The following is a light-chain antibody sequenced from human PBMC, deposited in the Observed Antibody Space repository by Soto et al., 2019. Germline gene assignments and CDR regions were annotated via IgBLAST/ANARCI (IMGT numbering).Light chain of an antibody. CDR1: SSDVGGYNY. CDR3: SSYTSSSTPYV. V-gene: IGLV2-14*01. Sequence: QSVLTQPASVSGSPGHSITISCTGTSSDVGGYNYVSWYQQHPGKAPKLMIYDVINRPSGVSNRFSGSKSGNTASLTISGLQAEDEADYYCSSYTSSSTPYVFGTGTKVTVL. J-gene: IGLJ1*01. CDR2: DVI.